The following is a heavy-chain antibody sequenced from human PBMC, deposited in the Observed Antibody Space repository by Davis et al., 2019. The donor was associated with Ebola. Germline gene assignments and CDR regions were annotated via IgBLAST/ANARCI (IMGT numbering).Heavy chain of an antibody. V-gene: IGHV3-30*03. Sequence: PGGSLRLSCAASGFTFSSYGMHWVRQAPGKGLEWVAVISYDGSNKYYADSVKGRFTISRDNSKNTLYLQMNSLRAEDTAVYYCAAYCSSTSCYRAIGAFDIWGQGTMVTVSS. CDR3: AAYCSSTSCYRAIGAFDI. D-gene: IGHD2-2*01. J-gene: IGHJ3*02. CDR2: ISYDGSNK. CDR1: GFTFSSYG.